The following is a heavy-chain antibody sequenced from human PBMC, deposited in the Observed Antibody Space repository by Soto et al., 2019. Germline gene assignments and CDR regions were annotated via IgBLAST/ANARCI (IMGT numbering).Heavy chain of an antibody. Sequence: QLLLQQSGPGLMKSSETLSLTCSVSGGSLSSSSYYWYWIRQSPGKGLEWIGSVYYSGNTYYNPSLKRRVTISVDTYNQFSLKLSPVTAADTAYYFCARRPMVGPVAENAFDIWGQGTRVTVSS. CDR3: ARRPMVGPVAENAFDI. V-gene: IGHV4-39*01. CDR1: GGSLSSSSYY. J-gene: IGHJ3*02. D-gene: IGHD6-19*01. CDR2: VYYSGNT.